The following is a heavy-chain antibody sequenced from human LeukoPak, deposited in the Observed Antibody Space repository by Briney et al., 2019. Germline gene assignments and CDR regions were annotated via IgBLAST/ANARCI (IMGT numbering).Heavy chain of an antibody. Sequence: GGSLRLSCAASGFTFSSYAMSWVRQAPGKGLEWVSAISAGGGSTYYADSVKGRFTISRDNSKNTPYLQMNSLRVEDTAVYNCAKGGFTGWFDPWGQGTLVTVSS. D-gene: IGHD3-10*01. J-gene: IGHJ5*02. V-gene: IGHV3-23*01. CDR3: AKGGFTGWFDP. CDR2: ISAGGGST. CDR1: GFTFSSYA.